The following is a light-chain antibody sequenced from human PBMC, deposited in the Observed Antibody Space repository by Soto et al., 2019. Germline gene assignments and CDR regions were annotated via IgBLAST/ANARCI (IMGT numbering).Light chain of an antibody. V-gene: IGKV1-5*03. CDR2: KAS. J-gene: IGKJ1*01. CDR1: QSITSW. Sequence: DIPMTQSPSTLSASAGDRFTLTCRASQSITSWLAWYQKKPGKAPKLMIYKASSLESGVPSRFSGSGSGTEFTLTSSSLQPDDFANYCCQHCNSYSEAFGQGTKVDIK. CDR3: QHCNSYSEA.